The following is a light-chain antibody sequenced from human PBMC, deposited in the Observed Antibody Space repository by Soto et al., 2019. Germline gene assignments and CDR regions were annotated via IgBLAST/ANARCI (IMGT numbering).Light chain of an antibody. CDR1: QSISMS. CDR2: DAS. Sequence: DIQMTQSPSFLSASVGDRVTITCRASQSISMSLNWYQQKPGRAPQLLIYDASSLHSGVPSRLSGSGSGTDFALIISSLQPEDVAAYFCQQSYNTPRTFGQGTRVEVK. V-gene: IGKV1-39*01. J-gene: IGKJ1*01. CDR3: QQSYNTPRT.